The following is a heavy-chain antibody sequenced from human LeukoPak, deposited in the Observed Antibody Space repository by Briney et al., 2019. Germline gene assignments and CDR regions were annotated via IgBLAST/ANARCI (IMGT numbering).Heavy chain of an antibody. CDR3: ARVGPPPRYYYDSSGYYLENDY. CDR1: GGTFSSYA. D-gene: IGHD3-22*01. J-gene: IGHJ4*02. Sequence: SVKVSCKASGGTFSSYAISWVRQAPGQGLEWMGGIIPIFGTANYAQKFQGRVTITADESTSTAYMELSSLGSEDTAVYYCARVGPPPRYYYDSSGYYLENDYWGQGTLVTVSS. V-gene: IGHV1-69*01. CDR2: IIPIFGTA.